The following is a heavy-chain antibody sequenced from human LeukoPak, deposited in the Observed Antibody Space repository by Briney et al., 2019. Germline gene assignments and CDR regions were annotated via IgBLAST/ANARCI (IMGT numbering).Heavy chain of an antibody. J-gene: IGHJ4*02. CDR1: GFTFSTHW. D-gene: IGHD1-26*01. V-gene: IGHV3-7*05. CDR3: ANALGAHYFDS. CDR2: IKQDGSEK. Sequence: GGSLRLSCAASGFTFSTHWMIWVRQAPGKGLEWVANIKQDGSEKYYVDSVKGRFIISRDNAKNSLYLQMNSLRAEDTAVYYCANALGAHYFDSWDQGTLVTVSS.